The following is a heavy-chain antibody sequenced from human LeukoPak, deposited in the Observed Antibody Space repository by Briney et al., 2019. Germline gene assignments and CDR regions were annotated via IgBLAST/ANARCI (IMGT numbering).Heavy chain of an antibody. J-gene: IGHJ6*02. D-gene: IGHD5-24*01. CDR3: AKTKERWLQLFEGQTDYYYGMDV. CDR2: ISYDGSNK. Sequence: GGSLRLSCAASGFTFSSYGMHWVRQAPGKGLEWVAVISYDGSNKYYADSVKGRFTISRDNSRNTLYLQMDSLRAEDTAVYYCAKTKERWLQLFEGQTDYYYGMDVWGQGTTVTVSS. CDR1: GFTFSSYG. V-gene: IGHV3-30*18.